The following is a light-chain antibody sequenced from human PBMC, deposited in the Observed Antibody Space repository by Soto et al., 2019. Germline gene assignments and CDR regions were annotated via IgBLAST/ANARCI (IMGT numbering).Light chain of an antibody. CDR1: QGISSY. Sequence: AIRMTQSPSSLSASTGDRVIITCRASQGISSYLAWYQQKPGKAPKLLIYAASTLQSGVPSRFSGSGSGTDFTLTISCLQSEDFATYYCQQYYSYPPTFGGGTKVEIK. CDR2: AAS. CDR3: QQYYSYPPT. V-gene: IGKV1-8*01. J-gene: IGKJ4*01.